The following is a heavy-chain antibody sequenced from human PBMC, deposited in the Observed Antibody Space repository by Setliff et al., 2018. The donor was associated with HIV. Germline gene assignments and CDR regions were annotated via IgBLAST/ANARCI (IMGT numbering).Heavy chain of an antibody. CDR2: ISSDSRYI. Sequence: GESLRLSCVGSGFNFKNYNMNWVRQAPGKGLEWISSISSDSRYIYYADSVKGRFTISRDNAKGSVYLQISALRGEDTAVYYCARDPASTAYHARFDYWGQGTPVTVSS. CDR3: ARDPASTAYHARFDY. J-gene: IGHJ4*02. D-gene: IGHD2-8*02. V-gene: IGHV3-21*01. CDR1: GFNFKNYN.